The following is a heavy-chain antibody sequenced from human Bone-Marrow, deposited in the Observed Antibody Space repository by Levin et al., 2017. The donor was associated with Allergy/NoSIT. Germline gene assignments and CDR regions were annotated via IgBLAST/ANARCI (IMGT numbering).Heavy chain of an antibody. CDR3: ARLMGSATIDYGMDG. Sequence: PGGSLRLSCKGSGYSFTSYWFGWVRQMPGKGLEWMGIIYPGDSDTRYSPSFQGQVTISADKSISTAYLQWSSLKASDTAIYYCARLMGSATIDYGMDGWGQGTTVTVSS. CDR1: GYSFTSYW. J-gene: IGHJ6*02. D-gene: IGHD2-2*02. V-gene: IGHV5-51*01. CDR2: IYPGDSDT.